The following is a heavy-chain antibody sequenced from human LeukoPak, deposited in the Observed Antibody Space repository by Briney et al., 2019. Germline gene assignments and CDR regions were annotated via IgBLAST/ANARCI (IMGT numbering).Heavy chain of an antibody. J-gene: IGHJ6*03. CDR3: ARGGLRVMVYRLYYMDV. CDR2: INPNSGDT. CDR1: GYSFTGYY. V-gene: IGHV1-2*02. D-gene: IGHD2-8*01. Sequence: SVKVSCKASGYSFTGYYMHWVRQAPGQGLEWMGWINPNSGDTKYAQKFQGRVTMTRDTSISTAYMELTRLRSDDTAVYYCARGGLRVMVYRLYYMDVWGKGTTVTVSS.